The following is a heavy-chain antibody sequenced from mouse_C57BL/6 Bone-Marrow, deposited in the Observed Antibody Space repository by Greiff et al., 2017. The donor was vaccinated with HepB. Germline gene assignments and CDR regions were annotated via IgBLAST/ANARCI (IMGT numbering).Heavy chain of an antibody. CDR2: IHPNSGST. J-gene: IGHJ2*01. CDR3: ARGTTVAPYYFDY. D-gene: IGHD1-1*01. V-gene: IGHV1-64*01. CDR1: GYTFTSYW. Sequence: VQLQQPGAELVKPGASVKLSCKASGYTFTSYWMHWVKQRPGQGLEWIGMIHPNSGSTNYNEKFKSKATLTVDKSSSTAYMQLSSLTSEDSAVYYCARGTTVAPYYFDYWGQGTTLTVSS.